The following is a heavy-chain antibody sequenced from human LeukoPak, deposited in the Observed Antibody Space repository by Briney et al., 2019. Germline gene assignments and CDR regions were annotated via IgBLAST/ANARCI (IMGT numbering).Heavy chain of an antibody. CDR2: IYYSGST. Sequence: SETLSLTCTVSGGSLSNYYWSWIRQPPGKGLEWIGFIYYSGSTNYNPSLKSRVTISVDTSKNQFSLKLSPVTAADTAVYYCARGYDFWSGYYPGYWGQGTLVTVSS. D-gene: IGHD3-3*01. V-gene: IGHV4-59*01. CDR3: ARGYDFWSGYYPGY. J-gene: IGHJ4*02. CDR1: GGSLSNYY.